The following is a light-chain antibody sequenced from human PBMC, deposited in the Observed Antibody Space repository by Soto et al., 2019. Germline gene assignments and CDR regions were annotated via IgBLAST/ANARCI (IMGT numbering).Light chain of an antibody. J-gene: IGKJ2*01. CDR1: QSLSSNY. CDR2: GAS. Sequence: EIVLTQSPGTLSLSPGERATLSCRASQSLSSNYLAWYQHKPGQTPRLLVYGASRRAADIPDRFSGSGSETDFTLTISRLEPEDFAVYYCHQYGGSPPYTFGQGTKLEIK. V-gene: IGKV3-20*01. CDR3: HQYGGSPPYT.